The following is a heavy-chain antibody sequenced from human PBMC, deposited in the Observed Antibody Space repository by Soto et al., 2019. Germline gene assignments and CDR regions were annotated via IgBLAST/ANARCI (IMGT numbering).Heavy chain of an antibody. D-gene: IGHD2-21*02. V-gene: IGHV1-2*02. CDR1: GYTFTGYY. CDR2: LNPKSGDT. CDR3: ARGDFDTTANFYAGCFDP. Sequence: QVQLVQSGTEVKKAGASVKVTCKASGYTFTGYYIHWLRQAPGQGLEWLGWLNPKSGDTKYAQKFQGRVTMTNDTSISTAYMELSRLGSDDTAVYYCARGDFDTTANFYAGCFDPWGQGTLVTVSS. J-gene: IGHJ5*02.